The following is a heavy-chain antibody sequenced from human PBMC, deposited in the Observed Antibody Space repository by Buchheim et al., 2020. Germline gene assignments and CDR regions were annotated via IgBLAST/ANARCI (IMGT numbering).Heavy chain of an antibody. D-gene: IGHD6-13*01. CDR1: GFTFSSYA. CDR3: ARDRGAAAGTDYYYGMDV. V-gene: IGHV3-30*04. Sequence: QVQLVESGGGVVQPGRSLRLSCAASGFTFSSYAMHWVRQAPGKGLEWVAVISYDGSNKYYADSVKGRFTISRANSKNTLYLPMNSLRAEDTAVYYCARDRGAAAGTDYYYGMDVWGQGTT. CDR2: ISYDGSNK. J-gene: IGHJ6*02.